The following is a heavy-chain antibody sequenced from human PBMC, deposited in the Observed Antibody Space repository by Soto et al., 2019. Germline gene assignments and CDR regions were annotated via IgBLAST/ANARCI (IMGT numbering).Heavy chain of an antibody. J-gene: IGHJ6*02. CDR2: INLDGSEQ. Sequence: GGSLRLSCVASGFTFTRYYMTWVRQAPGKGLEWVAGINLDGSEQFYVDSVKGRFTISRDNAKNSLYLQMNSLRAEDTAVYYCARDRWGIVVVPAATLEYYYGMDVWGQGTTVTVSS. V-gene: IGHV3-7*01. CDR3: ARDRWGIVVVPAATLEYYYGMDV. D-gene: IGHD2-2*01. CDR1: GFTFTRYY.